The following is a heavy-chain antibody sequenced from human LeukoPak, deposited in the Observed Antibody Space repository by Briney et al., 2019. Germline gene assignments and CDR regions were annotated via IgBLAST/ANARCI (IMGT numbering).Heavy chain of an antibody. V-gene: IGHV3-64*01. CDR1: GFTFSSYA. CDR3: VKDMRRVKFPHYYDSSGYYYSADY. Sequence: PGGSLRLSCAASGFTFSSYAMHWVRQAPGKGLEYVSAISSNGGSAYYANSVKGRFTISRDNSKNTLYLQMNSLRAEDTAVYYCVKDMRRVKFPHYYDSSGYYYSADYWGQGTLVTVSS. CDR2: ISSNGGSA. J-gene: IGHJ4*02. D-gene: IGHD3-22*01.